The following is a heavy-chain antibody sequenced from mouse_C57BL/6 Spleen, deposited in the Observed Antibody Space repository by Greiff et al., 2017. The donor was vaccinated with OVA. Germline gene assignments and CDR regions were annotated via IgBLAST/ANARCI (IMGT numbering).Heavy chain of an antibody. D-gene: IGHD2-3*01. Sequence: QVQLQQSGPELVKPGASVKISCKASGYAFSSSWMNWVKQRPGKGLEWIGRIYPGDGDTNYNGKFKGKATLTADKSSSTAYMQLSSLTSEDSAVYVSAKEGVYDGCWDFDVWGTGTTVTVSS. J-gene: IGHJ1*03. CDR2: IYPGDGDT. CDR3: AKEGVYDGCWDFDV. V-gene: IGHV1-82*01. CDR1: GYAFSSSW.